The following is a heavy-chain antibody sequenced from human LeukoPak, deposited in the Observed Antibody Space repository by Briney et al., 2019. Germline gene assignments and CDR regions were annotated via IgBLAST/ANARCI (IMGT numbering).Heavy chain of an antibody. CDR1: GFTFSSYS. V-gene: IGHV3-21*06. Sequence: GGSLRLSCAASGFTFSSYSMNWVRQAPGKGLEWVSSISSSSSYIYYADSVKGRFTISRDNAKNSLFLQMNGLRAEDTAVYYCARDGYSRSRYAFDLWGQGTMVTVSS. J-gene: IGHJ3*01. CDR2: ISSSSSYI. CDR3: ARDGYSRSRYAFDL. D-gene: IGHD6-13*01.